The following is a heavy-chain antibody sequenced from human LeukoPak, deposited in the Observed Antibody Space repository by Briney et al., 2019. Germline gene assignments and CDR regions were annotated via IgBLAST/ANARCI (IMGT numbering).Heavy chain of an antibody. CDR2: IYYSGST. V-gene: IGHV4-31*03. CDR3: ARAIYCSSTSCYPGGYGMDV. J-gene: IGHJ6*02. CDR1: GGSINSGGHY. D-gene: IGHD2-2*01. Sequence: SETLSLTCTVSGGSINSGGHYWSWTRQHPGKGLEWIGYIYYSGSTYYNPSLKSRVTISVDTSKNQFSLKLSSVTAADTAVYYCARAIYCSSTSCYPGGYGMDVWGQGTTVTVSS.